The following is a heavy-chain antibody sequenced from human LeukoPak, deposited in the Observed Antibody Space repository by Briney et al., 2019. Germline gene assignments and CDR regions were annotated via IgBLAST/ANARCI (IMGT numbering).Heavy chain of an antibody. D-gene: IGHD3-16*01. CDR3: ARSFGDYKYYFDY. Sequence: GGSLRLSCAASGFTVSSNYMSWVRQAPVKGLEWVSVIYSGGSTYYADSVKGRFTISRDNSKNTLYLQMNSLRAEDTAVYYCARSFGDYKYYFDYWGQGTLVTVSS. CDR2: IYSGGST. V-gene: IGHV3-53*01. J-gene: IGHJ4*02. CDR1: GFTVSSNY.